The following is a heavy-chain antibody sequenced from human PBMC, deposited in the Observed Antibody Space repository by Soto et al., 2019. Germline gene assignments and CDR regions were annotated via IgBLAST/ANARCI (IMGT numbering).Heavy chain of an antibody. CDR3: ARDGSGYRSRASPMDV. V-gene: IGHV1-69*01. CDR1: GDTFSSYA. J-gene: IGHJ6*02. D-gene: IGHD3-22*01. Sequence: QVQLVQSGAEVKKPGSSVKVSCKASGDTFSSYAISWVRQAPGQGLEWMGGIIPIFGTANYAQKCLGRVTITAEESTSTAFMELSRLRSEDTAVYYCARDGSGYRSRASPMDVWGQGTTVTVSS. CDR2: IIPIFGTA.